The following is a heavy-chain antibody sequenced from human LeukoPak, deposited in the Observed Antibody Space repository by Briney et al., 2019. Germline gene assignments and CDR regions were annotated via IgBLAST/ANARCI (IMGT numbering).Heavy chain of an antibody. CDR2: INHSGST. CDR1: GGSFSGYY. CDR3: ARDSSIADRQPFDY. J-gene: IGHJ4*02. V-gene: IGHV4-34*01. D-gene: IGHD6-6*01. Sequence: PSETLSLTCAVYGGSFSGYYWSWIRQPPGKGLEWIGEINHSGSTNYNPSLKSRVTILVDTSKNLFSLNLSSVTAADTAVYYCARDSSIADRQPFDYWGQGTLVTVSS.